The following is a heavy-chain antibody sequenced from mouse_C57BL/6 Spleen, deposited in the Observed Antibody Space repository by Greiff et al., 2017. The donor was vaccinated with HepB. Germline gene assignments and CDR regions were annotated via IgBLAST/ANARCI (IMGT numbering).Heavy chain of an antibody. Sequence: DVKLQESGPGLVKPSQSLSLTCSVTGYSITSGYYWNWIRQFPGNKLEWMGYISYDGSNNYNPSLKNRISITRDTSKNQFFLKLNSVTTEDTATYYCARAIDSSDYFDYWGQGTTLTVSS. CDR3: ARAIDSSDYFDY. J-gene: IGHJ2*01. V-gene: IGHV3-6*01. D-gene: IGHD3-2*01. CDR1: GYSITSGYY. CDR2: ISYDGSN.